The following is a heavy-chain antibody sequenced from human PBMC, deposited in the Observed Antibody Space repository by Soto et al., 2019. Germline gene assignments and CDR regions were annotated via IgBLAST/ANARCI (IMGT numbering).Heavy chain of an antibody. Sequence: GASVKVXCKASGGTFSSYAISWVRQAPGQGLEWMGGIIPIFGTANYAQNFQGRVTITADESTSTAYMELSSLRSEDTAVYYCARDLRAAGRPGMDVWGQGTTVTVSS. CDR2: IIPIFGTA. V-gene: IGHV1-69*13. CDR1: GGTFSSYA. J-gene: IGHJ6*02. D-gene: IGHD6-13*01. CDR3: ARDLRAAGRPGMDV.